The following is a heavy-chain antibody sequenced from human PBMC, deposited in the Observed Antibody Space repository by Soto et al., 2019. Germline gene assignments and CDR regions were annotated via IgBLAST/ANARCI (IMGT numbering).Heavy chain of an antibody. V-gene: IGHV4-31*03. CDR3: ARDSGTGDLDY. D-gene: IGHD3-10*01. J-gene: IGHJ4*02. Sequence: SETLSLTCNVSGGSIGSGGYYWSWIRQHPGKGLEWIGYIYYSGGTFYNPSLESRLAMSVDTSRNQFSLKLRSVTAADTAIYYCARDSGTGDLDYWGQGTLVTVSS. CDR1: GGSIGSGGYY. CDR2: IYYSGGT.